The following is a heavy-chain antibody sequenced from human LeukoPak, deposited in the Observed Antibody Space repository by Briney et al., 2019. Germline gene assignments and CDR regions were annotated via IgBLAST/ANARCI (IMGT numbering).Heavy chain of an antibody. Sequence: GGSLRLSCAASGFTFSSYSMNWVRQAPGKGLEWVSYISSRSDNLYYADSAEGRFTISRDNAKNSLYLQMNSLRAEDTAVYYCARYWSSWSADYWGQGILVTVSS. CDR3: ARYWSSWSADY. V-gene: IGHV3-48*01. D-gene: IGHD6-13*01. CDR2: ISSRSDNL. J-gene: IGHJ4*02. CDR1: GFTFSSYS.